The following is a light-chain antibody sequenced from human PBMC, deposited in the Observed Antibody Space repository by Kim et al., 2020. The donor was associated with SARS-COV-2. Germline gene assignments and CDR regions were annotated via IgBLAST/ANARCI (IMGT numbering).Light chain of an antibody. CDR1: QSVNGN. CDR2: DAS. Sequence: IVMTQSPATLSVSPGERATLSCRASQSVNGNLAWYQQKPGRGPRLLIYDASTRATGIPARFSGSGSGTDFTLTISSLQSEDFAVYYCHHYNNWPPETFGQGTKLEI. J-gene: IGKJ2*01. V-gene: IGKV3-15*01. CDR3: HHYNNWPPET.